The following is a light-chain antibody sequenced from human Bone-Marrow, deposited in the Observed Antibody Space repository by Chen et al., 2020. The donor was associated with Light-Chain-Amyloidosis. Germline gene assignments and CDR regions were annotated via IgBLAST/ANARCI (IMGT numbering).Light chain of an antibody. V-gene: IGLV6-57*01. CDR2: EDD. Sequence: NFMLTQPHSVSESPGKTLLISCTRSSGIIATNYVQWYQQLPGSSPTTVIYEDDQRPSGVPDRFSGSIDRSSNSASRTIAGLKTEDEADYYCQSYQGSSQGVFGGGTKLTVL. CDR3: QSYQGSSQGV. J-gene: IGLJ3*02. CDR1: SGIIATNY.